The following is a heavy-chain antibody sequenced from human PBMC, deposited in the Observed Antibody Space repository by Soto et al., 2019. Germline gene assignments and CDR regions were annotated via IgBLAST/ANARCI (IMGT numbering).Heavy chain of an antibody. Sequence: LRLSCAASGFTVSSNYMSWVRQAPGKGLEWVSVIYSGGSTYYADSVKGRFTISRDNSKNTLYLQMNSLRAEDTAVYYCARGATYYYDSSGYFSPGYWGQGTLVTVSS. CDR3: ARGATYYYDSSGYFSPGY. CDR2: IYSGGST. J-gene: IGHJ4*02. V-gene: IGHV3-66*01. D-gene: IGHD3-22*01. CDR1: GFTVSSNY.